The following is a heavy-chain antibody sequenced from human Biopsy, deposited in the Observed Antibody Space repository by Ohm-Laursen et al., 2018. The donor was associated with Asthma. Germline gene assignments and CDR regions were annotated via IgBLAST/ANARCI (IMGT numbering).Heavy chain of an antibody. V-gene: IGHV4-31*03. Sequence: SQTLSLTCPVSYGSITSGGYYWTWIRQHPGKGLEWIGFIYYSGSTYYNPSLKSRVNISIDTSKNQFSLKLSSVTAADTAVYYCARAQDYYDSRGYYRSFDYWGQGTLVTVSS. CDR2: IYYSGST. CDR3: ARAQDYYDSRGYYRSFDY. D-gene: IGHD3-22*01. J-gene: IGHJ4*02. CDR1: YGSITSGGYY.